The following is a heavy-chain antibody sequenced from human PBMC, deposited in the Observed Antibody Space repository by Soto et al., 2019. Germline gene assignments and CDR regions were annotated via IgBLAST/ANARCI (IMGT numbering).Heavy chain of an antibody. CDR2: INHSGST. V-gene: IGHV4-34*01. CDR1: GRSFSGYY. J-gene: IGHJ4*02. D-gene: IGHD4-17*01. Sequence: QVQLQQWGAGLLRPSEALSLTCAVYGRSFSGYYWSWIRQPPGKGLEWIGEINHSGSTTYNPSLKRRVTISVDTSNNHFSLKLSSVTAADTAVYYCARSYGGNSGTFDFWGQGTLVTVSS. CDR3: ARSYGGNSGTFDF.